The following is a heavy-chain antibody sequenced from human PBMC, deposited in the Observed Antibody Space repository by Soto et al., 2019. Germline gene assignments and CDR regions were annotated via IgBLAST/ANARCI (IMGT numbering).Heavy chain of an antibody. CDR2: IYYSGST. CDR1: GGSISSYY. Sequence: SETQSLTCTVSGGSISSYYWSWNRQPPGKGLEWIGYIYYSGSTNYNPSLKSRVTISVDTSKNQFSLKLSSVTAADTAVYYCARGGSIRSRMFDYWGQGTLVTVSS. J-gene: IGHJ4*02. D-gene: IGHD1-20*01. V-gene: IGHV4-59*01. CDR3: ARGGSIRSRMFDY.